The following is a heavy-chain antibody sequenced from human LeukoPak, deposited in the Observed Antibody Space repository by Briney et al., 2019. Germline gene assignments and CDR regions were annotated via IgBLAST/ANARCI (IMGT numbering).Heavy chain of an antibody. CDR2: ISYDGSNK. V-gene: IGHV3-30*03. CDR3: ARDLFYYGSGSYYNRYFDY. D-gene: IGHD3-10*01. CDR1: GFTFSSYG. J-gene: IGHJ4*02. Sequence: PGRSLRLSCAASGFTFSSYGMHWVRQAPGKGLEWVAVISYDGSNKYYADSVKGRFTISRDNAKNSLYLQMNSLRAEDTAVYYCARDLFYYGSGSYYNRYFDYWGQGTLVTVSS.